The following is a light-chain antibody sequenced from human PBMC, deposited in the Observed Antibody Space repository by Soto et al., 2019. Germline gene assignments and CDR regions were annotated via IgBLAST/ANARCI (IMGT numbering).Light chain of an antibody. V-gene: IGLV2-14*01. CDR3: SSFSSRNALV. Sequence: QSALTQPASASGSPGQSITISCSGTSRDVGAYNLVSWYQQFPGKGPKLLIYEVRHRPSGVSYRFSGSKSGNTASLTISSLLPEDEAVYFCSSFSSRNALVFGGGTKLTVL. CDR2: EVR. J-gene: IGLJ2*01. CDR1: SRDVGAYNL.